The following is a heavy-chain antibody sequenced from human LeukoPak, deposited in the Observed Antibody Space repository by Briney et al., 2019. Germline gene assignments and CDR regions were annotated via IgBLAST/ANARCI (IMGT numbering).Heavy chain of an antibody. J-gene: IGHJ5*02. V-gene: IGHV4-39*01. CDR1: RGSVSSSSYY. CDR3: ARHEYSGSYYGLSWFDP. D-gene: IGHD1-26*01. Sequence: SETLSLTCTVSRGSVSSSSYYWGWIRQPPGKGLAWLGSISYNEYTYYNPSLKRRVTISVDTSQNQFSLNLSPVTPANTAVYYCARHEYSGSYYGLSWFDPWGPGTLVTVSA. CDR2: ISYNEYT.